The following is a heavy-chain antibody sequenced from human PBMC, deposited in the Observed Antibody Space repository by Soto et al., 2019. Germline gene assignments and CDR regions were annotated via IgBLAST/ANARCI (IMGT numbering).Heavy chain of an antibody. Sequence: EVQLAETGGGLTQPGGSLRLSCENSGFTVNSDYMSWVRQAPGKGLEWVSIIYAGGSTYYADSVRGRFTISSDNSRNTLYLQMNSLRVEDTAVYYCARSFDYGYIHHWGQGTLVTVSS. CDR2: IYAGGST. D-gene: IGHD3-10*01. J-gene: IGHJ4*02. CDR1: GFTVNSDY. V-gene: IGHV3-53*02. CDR3: ARSFDYGYIHH.